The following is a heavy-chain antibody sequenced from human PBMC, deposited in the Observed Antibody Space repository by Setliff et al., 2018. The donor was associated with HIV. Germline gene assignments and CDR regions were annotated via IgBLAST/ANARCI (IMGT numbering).Heavy chain of an antibody. CDR3: ARGGLRVRGAIDSFDY. CDR2: IHSGGTT. D-gene: IGHD3-10*01. CDR1: GASINSYF. Sequence: LSETLSLTCSVSGASINSYFWSWIRQPAGKGLEWIGRIHSGGTTNSNPSLKSRVTLSVDTSKNQFSLKLNSVTAADTAVYYCARGGLRVRGAIDSFDYWGQGTLVTVSS. V-gene: IGHV4-4*07. J-gene: IGHJ4*02.